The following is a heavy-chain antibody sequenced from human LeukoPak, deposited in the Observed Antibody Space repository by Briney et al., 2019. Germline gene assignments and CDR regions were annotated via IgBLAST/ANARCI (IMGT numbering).Heavy chain of an antibody. Sequence: GGSLRLSCAASGFTFTTCDMTWVRQAPGKGLEWVSSISGSGDVTYYADSVRGRFTISRDNSKNTLYLHMNSLRAEDTAVYFCAKTVSGSHSYQGGDYWGQGTLVTVST. CDR1: GFTFTTCD. D-gene: IGHD3-16*02. J-gene: IGHJ4*02. CDR2: ISGSGDVT. CDR3: AKTVSGSHSYQGGDY. V-gene: IGHV3-23*01.